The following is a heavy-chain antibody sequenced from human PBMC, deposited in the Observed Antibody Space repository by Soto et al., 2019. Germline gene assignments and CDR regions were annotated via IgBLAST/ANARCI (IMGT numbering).Heavy chain of an antibody. J-gene: IGHJ4*02. CDR2: IWNDGSNE. CDR1: GFSFSGYG. D-gene: IGHD3-22*01. Sequence: PGGALRLSCKASGFSFSGYGMHWIRQAPGKGLEWLEIIWNDGSNEYYADSVKGRFTISRDNSKNTLYLQLNNLRAEDTAVYFCARDQTDSGGYSEYWGQGTLVTVSS. V-gene: IGHV3-33*01. CDR3: ARDQTDSGGYSEY.